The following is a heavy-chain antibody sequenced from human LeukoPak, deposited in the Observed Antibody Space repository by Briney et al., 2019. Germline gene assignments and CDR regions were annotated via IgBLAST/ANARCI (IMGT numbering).Heavy chain of an antibody. J-gene: IGHJ3*02. CDR1: GFTFSSYA. V-gene: IGHV3-21*01. D-gene: IGHD2-15*01. CDR2: ISSTSNYI. CDR3: ARDRQRYCSGAGCYSDAFDI. Sequence: GESLRLSCAASGFTFSSYAMHWVRQAPGKGLEWVSSISSTSNYIYYADSVKGRFTISRDNAKNSLSLQMSSLRAEDTAVYYCARDRQRYCSGAGCYSDAFDIWGQGTMVTVSS.